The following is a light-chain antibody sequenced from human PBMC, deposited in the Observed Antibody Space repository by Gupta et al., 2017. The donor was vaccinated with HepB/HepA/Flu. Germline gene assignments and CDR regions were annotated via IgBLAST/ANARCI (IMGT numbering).Light chain of an antibody. CDR3: QVWDSDGDHLL. CDR1: DIGSRS. CDR2: YTS. V-gene: IGLV3-21*04. Sequence: SVLSQPPSVSVAPGTQATITCRENDIGSRSVHWYPQKPGQAPLFVISYTSDRPSGITERFSGSGSGNTATLTISRLEAGDEADYYCQVWDSDGDHLLFGGGTKLTVL. J-gene: IGLJ2*01.